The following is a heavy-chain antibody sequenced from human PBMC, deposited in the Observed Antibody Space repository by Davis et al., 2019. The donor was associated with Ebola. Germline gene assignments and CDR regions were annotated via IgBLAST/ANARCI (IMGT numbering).Heavy chain of an antibody. Sequence: LSLTCAASGFTVSSNYMSWVRQAPGKGLEWVSVIYSGGSTYYADSVKGRFTISRHNSKNTLYLQMNSLRAEDTAVYYCAREGVVGAVAGTGYYYYYGMDVWGQGTTVTVSS. CDR3: AREGVVGAVAGTGYYYYYGMDV. CDR2: IYSGGST. D-gene: IGHD6-19*01. J-gene: IGHJ6*02. CDR1: GFTVSSNY. V-gene: IGHV3-53*04.